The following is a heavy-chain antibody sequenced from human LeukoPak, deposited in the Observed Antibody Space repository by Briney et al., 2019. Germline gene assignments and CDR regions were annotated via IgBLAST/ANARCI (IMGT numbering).Heavy chain of an antibody. CDR3: ARGQVPAAIRGGFDY. CDR2: INPSGGST. CDR1: GYTFTSYY. Sequence: ASVKVSCKASGYTFTSYYMHWVRQAPGQGLEWMGIINPSGGSTSYAQKFQGRVTMTRDTSTSTAYMELSSLRSEDTAVYYCARGQVPAAIRGGFDYWGQGTLVTVSS. V-gene: IGHV1-46*01. D-gene: IGHD2-2*02. J-gene: IGHJ4*02.